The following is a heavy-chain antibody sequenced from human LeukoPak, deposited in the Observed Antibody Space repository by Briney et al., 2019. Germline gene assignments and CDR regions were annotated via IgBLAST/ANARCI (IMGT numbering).Heavy chain of an antibody. Sequence: SQTLSLTCTVSGGSIIRGAFYWHWIRQPAGMGLEWSGRVHTSGSNHYDPSLSSGVTISLDTTKNQCSLRLSSVPAADTAVYYCARGPANGASYFDYWGQGSLVTVSS. CDR2: VHTSGSN. V-gene: IGHV4-61*02. J-gene: IGHJ4*02. D-gene: IGHD2-8*01. CDR3: ARGPANGASYFDY. CDR1: GGSIIRGAFY.